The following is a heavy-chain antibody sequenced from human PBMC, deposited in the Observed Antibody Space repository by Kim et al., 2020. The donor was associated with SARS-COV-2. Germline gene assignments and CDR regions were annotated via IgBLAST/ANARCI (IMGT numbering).Heavy chain of an antibody. D-gene: IGHD2-2*01. CDR3: ASGGYRLHGMDV. CDR1: GFTFNLYG. J-gene: IGHJ6*01. Sequence: GGSLRLSCAASGFTFNLYGMHWVRQAPGRGLEWVAVIWYDGSNKYYADSVKGRFTISRDNSKNTLYLQMNSLRAEDTALYYCASGGYRLHGMDVWGQGPT. CDR2: IWYDGSNK. V-gene: IGHV3-33*01.